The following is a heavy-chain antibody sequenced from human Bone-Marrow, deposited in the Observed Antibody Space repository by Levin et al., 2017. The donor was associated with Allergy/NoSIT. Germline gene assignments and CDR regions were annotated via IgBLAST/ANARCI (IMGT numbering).Heavy chain of an antibody. CDR1: GFTFSRYG. CDR2: ISYDGSNK. CDR3: AKDPKIFGVDGFDY. V-gene: IGHV3-30*18. D-gene: IGHD3-3*01. Sequence: GGSLRLSCAASGFTFSRYGMHWVRQAPGKGLEWVAVISYDGSNKYYADSVKGRFTISRDNSKNTLNLQMNSLRAEDTAVYYCAKDPKIFGVDGFDYWGQGTLVTVSS. J-gene: IGHJ4*02.